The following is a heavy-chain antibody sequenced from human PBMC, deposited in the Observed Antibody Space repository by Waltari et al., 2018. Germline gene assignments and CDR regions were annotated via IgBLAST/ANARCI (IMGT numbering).Heavy chain of an antibody. Sequence: QVQLVQSGAEVKKPGASVKVSCKASGYTFTGYYMHWVRQAPGQGLEWMGLINPNSVGTNYAQKFQGRVTMTRDTSISTAYMGLSRLRSDDTAVYYCVRARIAVAGADPDFDYWGQGTLVTVSS. D-gene: IGHD6-19*01. CDR3: VRARIAVAGADPDFDY. CDR2: INPNSVGT. J-gene: IGHJ4*02. CDR1: GYTFTGYY. V-gene: IGHV1-2*02.